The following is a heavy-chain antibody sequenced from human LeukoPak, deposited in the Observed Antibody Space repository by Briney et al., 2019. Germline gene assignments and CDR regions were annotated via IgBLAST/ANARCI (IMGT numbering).Heavy chain of an antibody. V-gene: IGHV3-30*03. J-gene: IGHJ3*02. CDR2: ISYDGSNK. D-gene: IGHD1-14*01. Sequence: GGSLRLSCAASGFTFSNYGMHWVRQAPGKGLEWVAVISYDGSNKYYADSVKGRFTISRDNSKNTLYLQMNSLRAEDTAVYYCAREKAFRTPLWIWGQGTMVTVSS. CDR1: GFTFSNYG. CDR3: AREKAFRTPLWI.